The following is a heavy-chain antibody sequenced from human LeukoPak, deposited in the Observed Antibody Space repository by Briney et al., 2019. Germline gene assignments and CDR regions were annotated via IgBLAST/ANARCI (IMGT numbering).Heavy chain of an antibody. CDR1: GGTLSIYA. CDR3: ARDKGGRYSSGWHGYNWFDP. J-gene: IGHJ5*02. D-gene: IGHD6-19*01. Sequence: SVKVSFKASGGTLSIYAISWVRQAPGQGLEWMGRIIPIFGIANYAQKFQGRVTITADKSTSTAYMELSSLRSEDTAVYYCARDKGGRYSSGWHGYNWFDPWGQGTLVTVSS. CDR2: IIPIFGIA. V-gene: IGHV1-69*04.